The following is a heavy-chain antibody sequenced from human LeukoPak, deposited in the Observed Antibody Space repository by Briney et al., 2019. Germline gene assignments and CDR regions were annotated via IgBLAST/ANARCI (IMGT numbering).Heavy chain of an antibody. J-gene: IGHJ4*02. D-gene: IGHD1-7*01. V-gene: IGHV4-39*07. Sequence: SETLSLTCTVSGGYISTITYYWGWIRQPPGKGLEWVGHMYYRGNTFYNPSLKSRVTISVDTSKNQFSLKLRSVTAADTAVYHCARLYGNYQNYFDYWGQGTLVTVSS. CDR2: MYYRGNT. CDR1: GGYISTITYY. CDR3: ARLYGNYQNYFDY.